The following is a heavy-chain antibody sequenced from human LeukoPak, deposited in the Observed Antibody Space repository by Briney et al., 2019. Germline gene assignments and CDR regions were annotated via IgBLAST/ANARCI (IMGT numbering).Heavy chain of an antibody. Sequence: GGSLRLSCAASGFTVSSNYMSWVRQAPGKGLEWISVIYSGGTTYYADSVKGRFTISRDNSKNTLYLQMNSPRAEDTAVYYCANLNYGDSDYWGQGTLVTVSS. D-gene: IGHD4-17*01. V-gene: IGHV3-53*05. J-gene: IGHJ4*02. CDR1: GFTVSSNY. CDR3: ANLNYGDSDY. CDR2: IYSGGTT.